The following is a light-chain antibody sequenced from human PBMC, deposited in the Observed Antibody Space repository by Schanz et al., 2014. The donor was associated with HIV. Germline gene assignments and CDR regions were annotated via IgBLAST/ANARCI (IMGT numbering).Light chain of an antibody. J-gene: IGKJ2*02. V-gene: IGKV3-20*01. CDR3: QQYNDNSCT. CDR2: GAS. CDR1: QSVSSSY. Sequence: EIVLTQSPGTLSLSPGERATLSCRASQSVSSSYFAWYQQKPGQAPRLLIYGASSRATGIPDRFSGSGSGTDFTLTISRLEPEDFATYYCQQYNDNSCTFGQGTKLEFK.